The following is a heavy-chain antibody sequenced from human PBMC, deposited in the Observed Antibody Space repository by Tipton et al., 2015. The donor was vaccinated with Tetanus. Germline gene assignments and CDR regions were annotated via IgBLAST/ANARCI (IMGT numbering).Heavy chain of an antibody. J-gene: IGHJ5*02. CDR3: AASVVRWFDP. Sequence: TLSLTCGVSGGSFNDYFWSWIRQSPGKGLEWIGEINYTGSTKYNPSLKSRVTMSVDTSKKQISLQLKSVTAADTAVYYCAASVVRWFDPWGQGTQVTVSS. V-gene: IGHV4-34*01. CDR2: INYTGST. D-gene: IGHD2-2*01. CDR1: GGSFNDYF.